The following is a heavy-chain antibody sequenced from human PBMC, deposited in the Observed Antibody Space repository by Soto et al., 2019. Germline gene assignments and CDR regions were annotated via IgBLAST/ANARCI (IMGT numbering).Heavy chain of an antibody. CDR2: ISRSGDNT. CDR3: ASEYGSGSYGYYYGMDV. J-gene: IGHJ6*02. Sequence: VGSLRLSCAASGFTFSNYAMTWVRQAPGKGLEWVSGISRSGDNTYYADSVKGRFAISRDDSKNTVYLQMNSLGADDTAVYYCASEYGSGSYGYYYGMDVWGQGTTVTVSS. D-gene: IGHD3-10*01. V-gene: IGHV3-23*01. CDR1: GFTFSNYA.